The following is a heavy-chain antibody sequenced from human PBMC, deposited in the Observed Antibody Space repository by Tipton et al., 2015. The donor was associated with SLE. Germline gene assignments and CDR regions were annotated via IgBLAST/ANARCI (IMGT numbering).Heavy chain of an antibody. CDR1: GGSFSGYY. CDR2: INHSGST. J-gene: IGHJ4*02. D-gene: IGHD2-2*01. V-gene: IGHV4-34*01. Sequence: LRLSCAVYGGSFSGYYCSWIRQPPGKGLEWIGEINHSGSTNYNPSLKSRVTISVDTSKNQFSLKLSSVTAADTAVYYCARGGYCRSASCYRFDSWGQGTLVTVTS. CDR3: ARGGYCRSASCYRFDS.